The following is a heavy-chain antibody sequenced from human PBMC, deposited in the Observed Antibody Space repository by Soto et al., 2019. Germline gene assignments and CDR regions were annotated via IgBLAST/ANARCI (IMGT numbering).Heavy chain of an antibody. CDR2: INHSGST. CDR1: GGSFSGYY. Sequence: SETLSLTCAVYGGSFSGYYWSWIRQPPGKGLEWIGEINHSGSTNYNPSLKSRVTISVDTSKNQFSLKLSSVTAADTAVYYCARAETKLRYFDWFQGTLVTVSS. CDR3: ARAETKLRYFD. J-gene: IGHJ4*02. D-gene: IGHD3-9*01. V-gene: IGHV4-34*01.